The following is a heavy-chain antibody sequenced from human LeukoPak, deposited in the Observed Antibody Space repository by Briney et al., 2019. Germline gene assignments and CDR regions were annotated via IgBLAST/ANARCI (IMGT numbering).Heavy chain of an antibody. Sequence: SETLSLTCTVSGGSISSGGYYWSWIRQPPGKGLEWIGYIYYSGSTNYNPSLKSRVTISVDTSKNQFSLKLTAVTAADTAVYYCARETPGAGHFDYWGQGSLVTVSS. CDR2: IYYSGST. V-gene: IGHV4-61*08. CDR1: GGSISSGGYY. J-gene: IGHJ4*02. CDR3: ARETPGAGHFDY. D-gene: IGHD7-27*01.